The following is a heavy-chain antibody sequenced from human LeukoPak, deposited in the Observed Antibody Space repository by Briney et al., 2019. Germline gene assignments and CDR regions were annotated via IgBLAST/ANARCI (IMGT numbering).Heavy chain of an antibody. D-gene: IGHD5-12*01. V-gene: IGHV4-4*07. CDR1: GGSISSYF. CDR3: ARGSDYDHRNFDY. CDR2: IYTSGST. Sequence: SETLSLTCTVSGGSISSYFWGWPRQPAGKGLEWIGRIYTSGSTNYNPSLKSRVTMSVDTSKNQFSLKLSSVTAADTAVYYCARGSDYDHRNFDYWGQGTLVSVFS. J-gene: IGHJ4*02.